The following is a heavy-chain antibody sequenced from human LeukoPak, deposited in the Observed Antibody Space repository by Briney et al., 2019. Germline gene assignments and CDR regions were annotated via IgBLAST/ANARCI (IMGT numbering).Heavy chain of an antibody. Sequence: SETLSLTCAVYGGSFSGYYWSWIRQPPGKGLEWIGEINHSGSTNYNPSLKSRVTISVDTSKNQFSLKLSSVTAADTAVYYCARGLEYDILTGTEGYYFDYWGQGTLVTVSS. D-gene: IGHD3-9*01. CDR3: ARGLEYDILTGTEGYYFDY. CDR2: INHSGST. CDR1: GGSFSGYY. J-gene: IGHJ4*02. V-gene: IGHV4-34*01.